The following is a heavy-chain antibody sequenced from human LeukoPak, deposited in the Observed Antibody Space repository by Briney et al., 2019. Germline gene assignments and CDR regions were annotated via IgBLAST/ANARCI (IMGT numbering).Heavy chain of an antibody. J-gene: IGHJ3*02. V-gene: IGHV4-59*01. CDR2: IYYSGST. CDR3: ARGGRTTVTTWGYAFDI. CDR1: GGSISSYY. D-gene: IGHD4-17*01. Sequence: PPETLSLTCTVSGGSISSYYWSWIRQPPGKGLEWIGYIYYSGSTNYNPSLKSRVTISVDTSKNQFSLKLSSVTAADTAVYYCARGGRTTVTTWGYAFDIWGQGTMVTVSS.